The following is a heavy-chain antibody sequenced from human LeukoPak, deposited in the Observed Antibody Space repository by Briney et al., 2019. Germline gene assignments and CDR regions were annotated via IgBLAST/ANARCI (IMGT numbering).Heavy chain of an antibody. D-gene: IGHD6-19*01. CDR1: GFTFSSYS. Sequence: GGSLRLSCAASGFTFSSYSMNWVRQAPGEGLEWVSYISSSSSTIYYADSVKGRFTISRDNAKNSLYLQMNSLRAEDTAVYYCARARVAVATPMGYWGQGTLVTVSS. CDR3: ARARVAVATPMGY. V-gene: IGHV3-48*04. J-gene: IGHJ4*02. CDR2: ISSSSSTI.